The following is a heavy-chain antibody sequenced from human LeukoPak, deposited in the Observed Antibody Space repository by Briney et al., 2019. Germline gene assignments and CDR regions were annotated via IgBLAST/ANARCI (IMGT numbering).Heavy chain of an antibody. CDR3: ARLYPGGSHFDY. CDR2: IYYSGST. V-gene: IGHV4-59*01. D-gene: IGHD3-16*01. J-gene: IGHJ4*02. Sequence: SETLSLTCTVSGGSISSYYWSWIRQPPGKGLEWIGYIYYSGSTNYNPSLKSRVTISVDTSKNQFSLKLSSVTAADTAVYYCARLYPGGSHFDYWGQGTLVTVSS. CDR1: GGSISSYY.